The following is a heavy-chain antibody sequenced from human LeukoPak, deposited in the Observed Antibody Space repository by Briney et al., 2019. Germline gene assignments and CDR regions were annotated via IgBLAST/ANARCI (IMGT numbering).Heavy chain of an antibody. Sequence: GASVKVSCKASGGTFSSYAISWVRQAPGQGLEWMGGINPKSGGTNHAQKFQGRVTMTRDTSISTAYMELSSLRSDDTAVYFCARETYNGRYYYFDYWGQGTLVTVSS. CDR1: GGTFSSYA. J-gene: IGHJ4*02. V-gene: IGHV1-2*02. D-gene: IGHD1-26*01. CDR3: ARETYNGRYYYFDY. CDR2: INPKSGGT.